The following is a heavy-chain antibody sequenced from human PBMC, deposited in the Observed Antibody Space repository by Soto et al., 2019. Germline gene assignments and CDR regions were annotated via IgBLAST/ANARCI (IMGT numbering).Heavy chain of an antibody. CDR2: INPSGGST. D-gene: IGHD6-13*01. J-gene: IGHJ6*03. Sequence: GASVKVSCKASGYTFTSYYMHWVRQAPGQGLEWMGIINPSGGSTSYAQKFQGRVTMTRDTSTSTVYMELSSLRSEDTAVYYCARGAEPEYSSSSAYMDVWGKGTTVTVSS. CDR1: GYTFTSYY. V-gene: IGHV1-46*03. CDR3: ARGAEPEYSSSSAYMDV.